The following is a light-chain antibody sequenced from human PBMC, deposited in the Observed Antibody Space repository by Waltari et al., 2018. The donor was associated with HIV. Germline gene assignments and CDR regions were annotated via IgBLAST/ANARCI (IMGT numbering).Light chain of an antibody. CDR3: LQDYNYPWT. Sequence: AIQMTQSPPSPSASVGDRVTITCRASQAIGNDLDWYQQKPGKAPKLLIYGASTLQSGVPSRCSGSGAGTDFTLTISRLQPEDFATYFCLQDYNYPWTFGQGTKVEIK. J-gene: IGKJ1*01. CDR2: GAS. V-gene: IGKV1-6*01. CDR1: QAIGND.